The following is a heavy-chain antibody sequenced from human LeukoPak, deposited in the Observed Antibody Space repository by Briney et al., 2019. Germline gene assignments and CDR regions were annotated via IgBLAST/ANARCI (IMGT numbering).Heavy chain of an antibody. J-gene: IGHJ4*02. CDR1: GFTFSDYY. Sequence: GGSLRLSCAASGFTFSDYYMSWIRQAPGKGLEWVSYISSSGSTIYYADSVKGRFTISRDNAKNSLYLQMNSLRAEDTAVYYCARTYSSSWYEITYYFDYWGQGTLVTVSS. CDR3: ARTYSSSWYEITYYFDY. D-gene: IGHD6-13*01. V-gene: IGHV3-11*04. CDR2: ISSSGSTI.